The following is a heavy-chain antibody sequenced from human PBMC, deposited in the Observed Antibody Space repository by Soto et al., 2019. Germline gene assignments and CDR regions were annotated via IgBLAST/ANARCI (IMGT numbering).Heavy chain of an antibody. V-gene: IGHV3-33*01. J-gene: IGHJ4*02. CDR3: ASCRDSNDVYLDY. CDR1: GFTFSSYG. CDR2: IWYDGSNK. D-gene: IGHD4-4*01. Sequence: QVQLVESGGGVVQPGRSLRLSCAASGFTFSSYGMHWVRQAPGKGLEWVAVIWYDGSNKYYADSVKGRFTISRDNSKNTLYLQMNSLRAEDTAVYYCASCRDSNDVYLDYWGQGTLVTVSS.